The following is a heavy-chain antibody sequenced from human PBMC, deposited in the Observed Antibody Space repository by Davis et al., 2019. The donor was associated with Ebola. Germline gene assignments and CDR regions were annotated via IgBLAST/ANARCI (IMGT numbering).Heavy chain of an antibody. CDR2: ISAYNGNT. CDR1: GYTFTSYG. D-gene: IGHD3-3*01. CDR3: ARDSPEYYDFWSGPHGFDP. J-gene: IGHJ5*02. V-gene: IGHV1-18*01. Sequence: ASVKVSCKASGYTFTSYGISWVRQAPGQGLEWMGWISAYNGNTNYAQKLQGRVTMTTDTSTSTAYMELRSLRSDDTAVYYCARDSPEYYDFWSGPHGFDPWGQGTLVTVSS.